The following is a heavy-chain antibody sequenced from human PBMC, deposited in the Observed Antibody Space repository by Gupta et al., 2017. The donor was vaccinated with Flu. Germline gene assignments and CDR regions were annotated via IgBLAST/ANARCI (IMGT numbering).Heavy chain of an antibody. J-gene: IGHJ6*02. Sequence: QVPVVESGGGVVQPGRSLRLSCAASGFSFSRYAMHWVRQAPGTGLEGGAIIWHDGSNKYYADSVKGRFTISRDNSRNTVDLQRNSLRAEDTAVYYCARDGCSSSTCYDYYYYGMDVWGQGTTVTVSS. CDR1: GFSFSRYA. V-gene: IGHV3-33*01. D-gene: IGHD2-2*01. CDR2: IWHDGSNK. CDR3: ARDGCSSSTCYDYYYYGMDV.